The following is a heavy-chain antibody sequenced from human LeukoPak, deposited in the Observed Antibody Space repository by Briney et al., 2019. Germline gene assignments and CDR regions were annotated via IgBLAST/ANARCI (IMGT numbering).Heavy chain of an antibody. V-gene: IGHV3-23*01. J-gene: IGHJ5*02. CDR3: AKSRAVDVNWFDP. Sequence: GGSLRLSCAASGFNFSSYAMSWVRQAPGKGLEWVSAISGSGIYTYYADSVKGRFTISRDNSKNTLYLQMNTLRAEDTAVYYCAKSRAVDVNWFDPWGQGTLVTVPS. CDR1: GFNFSSYA. CDR2: ISGSGIYT. D-gene: IGHD3-10*01.